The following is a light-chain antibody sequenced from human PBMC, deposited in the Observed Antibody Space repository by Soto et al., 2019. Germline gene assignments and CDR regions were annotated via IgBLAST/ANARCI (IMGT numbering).Light chain of an antibody. Sequence: DIQMTQSPSSLSASVGDRVTITCQASQDISNYLNWYQQKPGKAPKLLIYDASNLETGVPSRFSGSGSGTDFTFIISSLQSVDIATYYCQQYDYLPMTFGQGTRLEIK. J-gene: IGKJ5*01. CDR2: DAS. CDR3: QQYDYLPMT. CDR1: QDISNY. V-gene: IGKV1-33*01.